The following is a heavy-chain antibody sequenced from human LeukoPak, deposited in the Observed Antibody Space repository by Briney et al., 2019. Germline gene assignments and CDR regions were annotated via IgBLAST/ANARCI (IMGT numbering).Heavy chain of an antibody. Sequence: ASVKVSCKASGGTFSSYAISWVRQAPGQGLEWMGIINPSGGSTSYAQKFQGRVTMTRDTSTSTVYMELSSLRSEDTAVYYCARDLYQVVPAAVSYYYYGMDVWGQGTTVTVSS. CDR3: ARDLYQVVPAAVSYYYYGMDV. CDR2: INPSGGST. D-gene: IGHD2-2*01. V-gene: IGHV1-46*01. J-gene: IGHJ6*02. CDR1: GGTFSSYA.